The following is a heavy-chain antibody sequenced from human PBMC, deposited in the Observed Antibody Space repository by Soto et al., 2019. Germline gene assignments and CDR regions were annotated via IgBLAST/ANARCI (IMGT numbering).Heavy chain of an antibody. CDR1: GFTFRTYS. CDR3: ARDLGAVAGSPFSYY. J-gene: IGHJ4*02. CDR2: ISSSSRLI. Sequence: EVQLVESGGGWVPPGGSLRLSCAASGFTFRTYSMNWLRQAPGKGLEWVSYISSSSRLIYYADSVKGRFTISRDNAKNSLYLQMNSRRHDDTAMYYCARDLGAVAGSPFSYYRGQGTLVTVSS. V-gene: IGHV3-48*02. D-gene: IGHD6-19*01.